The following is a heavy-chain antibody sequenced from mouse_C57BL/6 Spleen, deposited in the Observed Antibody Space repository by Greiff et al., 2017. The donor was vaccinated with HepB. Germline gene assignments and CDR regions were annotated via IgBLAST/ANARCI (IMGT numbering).Heavy chain of an antibody. CDR1: GYTFTDYN. CDR3: ARGMVTTLYYYAMDY. D-gene: IGHD2-1*01. Sequence: SGPELVKPGASVKIPCKASGYTFTDYNMDWVKQSHGKSLEWIGDINPNNGGTIYNQKFKGKATLTVDKSSSTAYMELRSLTSEDTAVYYCARGMVTTLYYYAMDYWGQGTSVTVSS. J-gene: IGHJ4*01. CDR2: INPNNGGT. V-gene: IGHV1-18*01.